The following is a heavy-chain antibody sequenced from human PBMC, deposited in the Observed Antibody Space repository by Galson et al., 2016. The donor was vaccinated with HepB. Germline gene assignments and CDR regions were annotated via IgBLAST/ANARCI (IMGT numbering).Heavy chain of an antibody. V-gene: IGHV4-59*01. Sequence: ETLSLTCTVSGGSISTYYWSWIRQSPGKGLEWIGYIYYSGSTNYNPSLKSRVTISVDTSKSQFSLKLSSVTAADTAVYYCARVMGQWLPYFWGQGTLVTVSS. CDR2: IYYSGST. D-gene: IGHD6-19*01. CDR1: GGSISTYY. CDR3: ARVMGQWLPYF. J-gene: IGHJ4*02.